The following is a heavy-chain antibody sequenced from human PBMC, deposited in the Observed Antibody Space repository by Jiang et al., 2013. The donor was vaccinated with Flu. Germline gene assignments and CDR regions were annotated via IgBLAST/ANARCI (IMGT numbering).Heavy chain of an antibody. Sequence: GLVQPGGSLKLSCAASGFTFSGSAMHWVRQASGKGLEWVGRIRSKANSYATAYAASVKGRFTISRDDSKNTAYLQMNSLKTEDTAVYYCTSFLPMVRGAPGFDYWGQGTLVTVSS. J-gene: IGHJ4*02. V-gene: IGHV3-73*01. CDR2: IRSKANSYAT. D-gene: IGHD3-10*01. CDR3: TSFLPMVRGAPGFDY. CDR1: GFTFSGSA.